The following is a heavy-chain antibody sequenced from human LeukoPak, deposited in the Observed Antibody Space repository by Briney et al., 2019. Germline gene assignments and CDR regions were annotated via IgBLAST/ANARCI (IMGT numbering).Heavy chain of an antibody. Sequence: QPGGSLSLSCASSVFTFSSYAMSWARHAPGKGLEWVSAISGSGGSTYYADSVKGRFTISRDNSRDTLYLQMNSLRAEDTAVYYCAKGYYDYVWGSYYFDYWGQGTLVTVSS. CDR3: AKGYYDYVWGSYYFDY. V-gene: IGHV3-23*01. CDR1: VFTFSSYA. D-gene: IGHD3-16*01. CDR2: ISGSGGST. J-gene: IGHJ4*02.